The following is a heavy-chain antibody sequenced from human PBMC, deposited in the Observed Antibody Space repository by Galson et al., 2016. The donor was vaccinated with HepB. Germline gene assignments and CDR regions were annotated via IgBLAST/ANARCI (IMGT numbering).Heavy chain of an antibody. CDR3: ARDNWGSIGTGEDSIQFWYFDL. Sequence: SVKVSCKASGYTFTRHYMHWVRRAPGQGLEWVGFVSPTGDRTWSAQKLQGRLTLTRDTSTTTDYMELSGLTSEDPAGYYCARDNWGSIGTGEDSIQFWYFDLWGRGTPVTVSS. J-gene: IGHJ2*01. D-gene: IGHD3-16*01. CDR2: VSPTGDRT. CDR1: GYTFTRHY. V-gene: IGHV1-46*01.